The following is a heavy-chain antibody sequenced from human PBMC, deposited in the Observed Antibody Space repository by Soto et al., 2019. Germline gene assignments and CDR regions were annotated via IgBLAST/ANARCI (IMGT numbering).Heavy chain of an antibody. Sequence: QVQLVQSGAEVRKPGSSVKVSCKASGGTFTNNAISWVRQAPGKGPEWMGGIIPISGTTNYAQKFLGRVTITADESMTTAYMEMSSLRSEDTAVYYCARGPDRSGFYLFDYWGQGTLVTVSS. J-gene: IGHJ4*02. D-gene: IGHD3-22*01. V-gene: IGHV1-69*01. CDR1: GGTFTNNA. CDR2: IIPISGTT. CDR3: ARGPDRSGFYLFDY.